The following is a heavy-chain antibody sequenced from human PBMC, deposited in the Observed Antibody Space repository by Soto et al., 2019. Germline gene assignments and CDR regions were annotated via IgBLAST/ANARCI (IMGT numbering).Heavy chain of an antibody. J-gene: IGHJ5*02. CDR3: ATVPFGAYFDWLDP. CDR2: MHHTQGT. D-gene: IGHD3-9*01. CDR1: GASISSYY. V-gene: IGHV4-59*01. Sequence: PSETLSLTCSVSGASISSYYWTWIRQPPGGGLEWLGYMHHTQGTNDNPSLRGRVHMSIDTSMNQFSLRLTSVTAADTAVYYRATVPFGAYFDWLDPWGRGTLGAVAS.